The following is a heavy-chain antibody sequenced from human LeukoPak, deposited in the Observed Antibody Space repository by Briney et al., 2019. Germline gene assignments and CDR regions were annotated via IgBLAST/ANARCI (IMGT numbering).Heavy chain of an antibody. V-gene: IGHV1-18*01. CDR2: ISAYNGNT. Sequence: ASVKVSCKASGYTFTSYGISWVRQAPGQGLEWMGWISAYNGNTNYAQKLQGRVTMTTDTSTSTAYMELRSLRSDDTAVYYCARDLGQWLVYYYYGMDVWAKGPRSPSP. CDR3: ARDLGQWLVYYYYGMDV. CDR1: GYTFTSYG. D-gene: IGHD6-19*01. J-gene: IGHJ6*02.